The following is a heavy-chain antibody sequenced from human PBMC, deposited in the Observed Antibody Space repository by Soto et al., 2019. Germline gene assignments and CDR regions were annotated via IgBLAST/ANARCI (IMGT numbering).Heavy chain of an antibody. D-gene: IGHD7-27*01. Sequence: EVQLLESGGGLVQPGGSLRLSCAASGFTFTNYVMSWVRQAPGKGLEWVSVISGSGSSTYYADSVKGRFTISRDNSKNQLYLQMNSLRAEDTAVYYCAKKSLGTYFDYWGQGTLVTVSS. CDR3: AKKSLGTYFDY. CDR2: ISGSGSST. V-gene: IGHV3-23*01. J-gene: IGHJ4*02. CDR1: GFTFTNYV.